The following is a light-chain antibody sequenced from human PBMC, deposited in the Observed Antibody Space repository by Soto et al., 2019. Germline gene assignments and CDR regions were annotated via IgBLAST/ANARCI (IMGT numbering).Light chain of an antibody. CDR3: LQDYNYPWT. Sequence: DIPMTQSPSTLSASVGDRVTITCRASQSISTSLAWYQQKPGKAPKLQIYDASSLQSGVPSRFSGHRSGTDVTLSISSLQPEDFATDYCLQDYNYPWTFGQGTRLEIK. V-gene: IGKV1-5*01. CDR2: DAS. J-gene: IGKJ5*01. CDR1: QSISTS.